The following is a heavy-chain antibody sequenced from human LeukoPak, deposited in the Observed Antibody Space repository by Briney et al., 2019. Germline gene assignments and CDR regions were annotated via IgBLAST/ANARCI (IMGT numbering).Heavy chain of an antibody. J-gene: IGHJ4*02. CDR2: IRSKAHGGTT. Sequence: GGSLRFSCAASGFTFGDYAVSWVRQAPGKGLEWIGFIRSKAHGGTTQYAASVKGRFTLSRDDSKSITYLQMNSLKTEDTAVYYCTRDHPYYYDNSGYPLDYWGQGTLVTVSS. CDR1: GFTFGDYA. D-gene: IGHD3-22*01. V-gene: IGHV3-49*04. CDR3: TRDHPYYYDNSGYPLDY.